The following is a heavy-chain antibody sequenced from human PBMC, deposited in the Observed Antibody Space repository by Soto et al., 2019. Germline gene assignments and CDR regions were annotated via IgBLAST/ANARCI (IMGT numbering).Heavy chain of an antibody. Sequence: QVQLVQSGAEVKKPGSSVKVSCKASGGTFSSYAISWVRQAPGQGLEWMGGIIPIFGTANYAQKFQGRVTITADESTSTAYMELSSLRSEDTAVYYYARVGCSGGSCYSWFDPWGQGTLVTISS. CDR3: ARVGCSGGSCYSWFDP. D-gene: IGHD2-15*01. CDR2: IIPIFGTA. CDR1: GGTFSSYA. J-gene: IGHJ5*02. V-gene: IGHV1-69*01.